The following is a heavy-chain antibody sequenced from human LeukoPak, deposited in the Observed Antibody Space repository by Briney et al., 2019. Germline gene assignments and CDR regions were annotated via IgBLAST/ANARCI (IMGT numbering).Heavy chain of an antibody. V-gene: IGHV1-2*02. CDR3: ATGVIAVAGLFDY. D-gene: IGHD6-19*01. J-gene: IGHJ4*02. CDR2: INPNSGGT. CDR1: GYTFTGYY. Sequence: ASVKVSCKASGYTFTGYYMHWVRQAPGQGLEWMGWINPNSGGTNYAQKFQGRVTMTRDTSISTAYMELSSLRSEDTAVYYCATGVIAVAGLFDYWGQGTLVTVSS.